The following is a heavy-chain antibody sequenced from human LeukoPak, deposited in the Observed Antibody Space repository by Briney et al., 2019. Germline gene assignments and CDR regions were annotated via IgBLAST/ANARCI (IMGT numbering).Heavy chain of an antibody. CDR1: GGSISSYY. CDR3: ARAGAFDWSPLYYYYYYMDV. D-gene: IGHD3-9*01. J-gene: IGHJ6*03. V-gene: IGHV4-59*01. Sequence: SETLSLTCTVSGGSISSYYWSWIRQPPGKGLEWIGYIYYSGSTNYNPSLKSRVTISVDTSKNQFSLKLSSVTAADTAVYYCARAGAFDWSPLYYYYYYMDVWGKGTTVTVSS. CDR2: IYYSGST.